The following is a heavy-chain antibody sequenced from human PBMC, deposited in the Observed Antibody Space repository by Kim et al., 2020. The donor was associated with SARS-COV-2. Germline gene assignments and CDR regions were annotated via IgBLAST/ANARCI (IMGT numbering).Heavy chain of an antibody. D-gene: IGHD1-26*01. CDR3: ARGGSDLKWELPHDAFDI. CDR1: GFTFSDYY. V-gene: IGHV3-11*05. Sequence: GGSLRLSCAASGFTFSDYYMSWIRQAPGKGLEWVSYISSSSSYTNYADSVKGRFTISRDNAKNSLYLQMNSLRAEDTAVYYCARGGSDLKWELPHDAFDIWGQGTMVTVSS. J-gene: IGHJ3*02. CDR2: ISSSSSYT.